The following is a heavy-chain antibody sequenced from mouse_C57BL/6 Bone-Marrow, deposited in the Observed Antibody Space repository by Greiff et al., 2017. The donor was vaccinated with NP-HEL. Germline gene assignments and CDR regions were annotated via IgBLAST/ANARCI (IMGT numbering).Heavy chain of an antibody. J-gene: IGHJ3*01. CDR2: ISSGSSTI. V-gene: IGHV5-17*01. CDR1: GFTFSDYG. CDR3: ARRINSAWFAY. Sequence: EVQVVESGGGLVKPGGSLKLSCAASGFTFSDYGMHWVRQAPEKGLEWVAYISSGSSTIYYADTVKGRFTISRDNAKTTLFLQMTSLRSEDTAMYYCARRINSAWFAYWGQGTLVTVSA. D-gene: IGHD3-2*02.